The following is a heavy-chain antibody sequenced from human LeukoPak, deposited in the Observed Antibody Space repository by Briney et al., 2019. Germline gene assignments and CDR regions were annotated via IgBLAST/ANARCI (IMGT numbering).Heavy chain of an antibody. V-gene: IGHV4-61*02. CDR2: IYTSGST. CDR3: ARGYSSGSDWFDP. D-gene: IGHD3-22*01. CDR1: GGSIKSGSYY. J-gene: IGHJ5*02. Sequence: PSETLSLTCTVSGGSIKSGSYYWRWIRQPAEQGLEWIGRIYTSGSTNYNPSLRSRVIISLDTSKKQSSLKLYSVTAADTAVYYCARGYSSGSDWFDPWGQGSLVTVSS.